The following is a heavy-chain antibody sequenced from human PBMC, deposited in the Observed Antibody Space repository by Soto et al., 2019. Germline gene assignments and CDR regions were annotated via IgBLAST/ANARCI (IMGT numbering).Heavy chain of an antibody. Sequence: PSETLSLTCTVSGGSISSYYWSWIRQPPGKGLEWIGYIYYSGSTNYNPSLKSRVTISVDTSKNQFSLKLRSVTAADTAVYYCARARSPQRPFDYWGQGTLVTVSS. V-gene: IGHV4-59*01. J-gene: IGHJ4*02. CDR1: GGSISSYY. CDR2: IYYSGST. CDR3: ARARSPQRPFDY.